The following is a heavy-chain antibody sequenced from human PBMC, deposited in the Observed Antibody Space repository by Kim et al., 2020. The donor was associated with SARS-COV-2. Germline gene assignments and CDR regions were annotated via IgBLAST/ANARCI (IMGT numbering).Heavy chain of an antibody. CDR1: GFTFGDYA. D-gene: IGHD2-2*01. J-gene: IGHJ4*02. Sequence: GGSLRLSCAASGFTFGDYAMHWVRQAPGKGLEWVSGISWNSGSIGYADSVKGRFTISRDNAKNSLYLQMNSLRAEDTALYYCAKDHLEVPASGHFDYWGQGTLVTVSS. V-gene: IGHV3-9*01. CDR3: AKDHLEVPASGHFDY. CDR2: ISWNSGSI.